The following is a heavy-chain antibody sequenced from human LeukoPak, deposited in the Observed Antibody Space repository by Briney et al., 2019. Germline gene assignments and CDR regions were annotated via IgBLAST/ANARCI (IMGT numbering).Heavy chain of an antibody. Sequence: PGGALRLSCAASGFTFSSYAMSWVRQAPGKGLEWVSAIRDSGSSTHYADSVKGRFTTSRDNSKNTLYLQMNSLRAEDTAVYYCAKVFRKDGDFHLFDYWGQGTLVTVSS. V-gene: IGHV3-23*01. J-gene: IGHJ4*02. CDR2: IRDSGSST. CDR3: AKVFRKDGDFHLFDY. CDR1: GFTFSSYA. D-gene: IGHD4-17*01.